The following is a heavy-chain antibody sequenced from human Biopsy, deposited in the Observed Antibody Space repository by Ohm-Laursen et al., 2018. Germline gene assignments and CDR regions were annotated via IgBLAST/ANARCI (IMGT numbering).Heavy chain of an antibody. CDR3: VRHALRLGPKKNWFDT. CDR1: GDSVSSGSFY. D-gene: IGHD3-16*01. CDR2: IYDRGSTA. J-gene: IGHJ5*02. Sequence: SETLSLTCTVSGDSVSSGSFYWTWIRQPPGQGLEYIGYIYDRGSTANYNPSLESRVTMSVDMPKNQFSLKLTSVTAADTTVYYCVRHALRLGPKKNWFDTWGQGTLVTVSS. V-gene: IGHV4-61*01.